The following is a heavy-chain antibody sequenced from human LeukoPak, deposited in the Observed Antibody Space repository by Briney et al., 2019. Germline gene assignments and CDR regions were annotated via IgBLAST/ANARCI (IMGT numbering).Heavy chain of an antibody. CDR2: ISGSGGST. D-gene: IGHD2-2*02. V-gene: IGHV3-23*01. CDR1: GFTFSSYA. J-gene: IGHJ4*02. Sequence: SGGSLRLSCAASGFTFSSYAMSWVRQAPGKGLEWVSAISGSGGSTYYADSVKGRFTISRDNSKNTLYLQMNSLRAEDTAVYYCAKETDIVVVPAAIDFDYWGQGTLVTVSS. CDR3: AKETDIVVVPAAIDFDY.